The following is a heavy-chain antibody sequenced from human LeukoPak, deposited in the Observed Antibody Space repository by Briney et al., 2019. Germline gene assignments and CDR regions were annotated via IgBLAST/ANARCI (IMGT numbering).Heavy chain of an antibody. V-gene: IGHV4-39*07. CDR3: TRGAGWLIDY. Sequence: SETLSLTCTVSGGSISSSNYYWGWIRQPPGKGLEWIGSIYYSGSTYYNPSLKSRVTISVDTSKNQFSLKLSSVTAADTAVYYCTRGAGWLIDYWGQGILVTVSS. J-gene: IGHJ4*02. CDR1: GGSISSSNYY. CDR2: IYYSGST. D-gene: IGHD3-16*01.